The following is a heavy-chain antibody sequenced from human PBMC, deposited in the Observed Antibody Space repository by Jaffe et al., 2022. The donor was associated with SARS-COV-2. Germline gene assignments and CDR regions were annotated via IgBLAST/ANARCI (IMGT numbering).Heavy chain of an antibody. D-gene: IGHD3-22*01. V-gene: IGHV3-74*01. Sequence: EVQLVESGGGLVQPGGSLRLSCAASGFTFSSYWMHWVRQAPGKGLVWVSRINSDGSSTSYADSVKGRFTISRDNAKNTLYLQMNSLRAEDTAVYYCARSKYYYDSSGYYAFDIWGQGTMVTVSS. CDR3: ARSKYYYDSSGYYAFDI. J-gene: IGHJ3*02. CDR2: INSDGSST. CDR1: GFTFSSYW.